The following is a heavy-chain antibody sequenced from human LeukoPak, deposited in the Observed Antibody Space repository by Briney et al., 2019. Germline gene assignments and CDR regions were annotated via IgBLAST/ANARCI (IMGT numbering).Heavy chain of an antibody. CDR1: GFTFNTYW. J-gene: IGHJ4*02. D-gene: IGHD6-19*01. Sequence: GGSLRLSCAASGFTFNTYWMHWVRQAPGKGLEWVAVMSYDGRNKYYADSVKGRFTISRDNSKNTLYLQMNSLRTEDTAMYYCARGASIAVADYWGQGSLVTVSS. V-gene: IGHV3-30*03. CDR2: MSYDGRNK. CDR3: ARGASIAVADY.